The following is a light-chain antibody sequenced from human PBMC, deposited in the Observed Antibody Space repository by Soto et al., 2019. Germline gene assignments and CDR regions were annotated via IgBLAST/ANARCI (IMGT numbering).Light chain of an antibody. Sequence: EIVLTQSPGTLSLSPGERATLSCRASQSVSSSYLAWYQQKPGQAPSLLIYGASSRATGIPDRFSGSGSGTDFSITISRLEPDDFAVYYCQQYGSSSPITFGQGKRLEIK. J-gene: IGKJ5*01. CDR3: QQYGSSSPIT. CDR1: QSVSSSY. CDR2: GAS. V-gene: IGKV3-20*01.